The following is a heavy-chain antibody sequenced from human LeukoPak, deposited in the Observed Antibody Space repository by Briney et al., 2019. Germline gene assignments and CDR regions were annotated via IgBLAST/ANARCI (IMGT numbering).Heavy chain of an antibody. Sequence: GGSPRLSCGAAGFTFSSYWMNWGRQAPGEGLEGVASINHNGNVNYYVDSVKRRFNISRDNAKNSLYLRMSNLRAEDTAVYFCARGGGLDVWGQGATVTVSS. CDR1: GFTFSSYW. CDR3: ARGGGLDV. V-gene: IGHV3-7*03. CDR2: INHNGNVN. J-gene: IGHJ6*02. D-gene: IGHD3-16*01.